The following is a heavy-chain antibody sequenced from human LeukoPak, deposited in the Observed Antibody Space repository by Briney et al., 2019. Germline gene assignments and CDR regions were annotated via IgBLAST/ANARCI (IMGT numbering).Heavy chain of an antibody. J-gene: IGHJ4*02. D-gene: IGHD1-1*01. CDR1: GGSISSYY. V-gene: IGHV4-59*08. Sequence: SQTLSLTCTVSGGSISSYYWSWIRQPPGKGLEWIAYIYYRGSTNYNPSLKSRVTISVDTSKNQFSLKLSSVTAADTAVYYCARRTTGTGPFDYWGQGTLVTVSS. CDR3: ARRTTGTGPFDY. CDR2: IYYRGST.